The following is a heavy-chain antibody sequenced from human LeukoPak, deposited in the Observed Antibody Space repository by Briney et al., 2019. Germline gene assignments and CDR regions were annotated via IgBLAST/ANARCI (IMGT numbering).Heavy chain of an antibody. V-gene: IGHV4-39*01. CDR2: IYYTGST. CDR3: ARSRKYGAVTTYSWFDP. Sequence: SETLSLTCTVSGGSISSSTYYWGWIRQPPGKGLEWIASIYYTGSTNYNPSLKSRVTISVDTSKNQFSLKLSSVTAADTAVYYCARSRKYGAVTTYSWFDPWGQGTLDIVSS. D-gene: IGHD4-17*01. CDR1: GGSISSSTYY. J-gene: IGHJ5*02.